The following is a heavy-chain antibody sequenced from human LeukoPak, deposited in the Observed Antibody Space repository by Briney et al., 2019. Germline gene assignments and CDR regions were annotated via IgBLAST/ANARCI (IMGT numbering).Heavy chain of an antibody. CDR2: ISDNGGST. Sequence: GGSLRLSCAASGFTFSNYAMSWVRQAPGKGLEWVSTISDNGGSTYYADSVKGRFTTSRDNSKNTVYLQMNSLRAEDTAVYYCAKRIAATSFDYWGQGTLVTVSS. CDR3: AKRIAATSFDY. J-gene: IGHJ4*02. V-gene: IGHV3-23*01. CDR1: GFTFSNYA. D-gene: IGHD6-13*01.